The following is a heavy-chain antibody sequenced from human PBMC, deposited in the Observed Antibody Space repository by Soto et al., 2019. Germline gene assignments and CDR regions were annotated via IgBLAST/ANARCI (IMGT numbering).Heavy chain of an antibody. CDR2: IRSKAYGGTT. V-gene: IGHV3-49*04. D-gene: IGHD3-22*01. CDR3: NQYYYDSSGYYDAFDI. CDR1: GFTFGDYA. Sequence: GGSLRLSCTASGFTFGDYAMSWVRQAPGKGLEWVGFIRSKAYGGTTEYAASVKGRFTISRDDSKSIAYLQMNSLKTEDTAVYYCNQYYYDSSGYYDAFDIWGQGTMVTVSS. J-gene: IGHJ3*02.